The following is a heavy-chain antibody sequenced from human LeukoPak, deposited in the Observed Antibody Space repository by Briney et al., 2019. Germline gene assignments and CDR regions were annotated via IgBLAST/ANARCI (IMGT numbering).Heavy chain of an antibody. Sequence: GGSLRLSCAASGFVLSNYAMSWVRQAPGKGLEWVSTISASGSRTNYRDSVKRQFSISRDTSTNTMSLQMNSLRAEDTAIYYCAKHPQGAAGAHFDFWGQGTLVTVSS. CDR3: AKHPQGAAGAHFDF. J-gene: IGHJ4*02. CDR1: GFVLSNYA. V-gene: IGHV3-23*01. D-gene: IGHD6-13*01. CDR2: ISASGSRT.